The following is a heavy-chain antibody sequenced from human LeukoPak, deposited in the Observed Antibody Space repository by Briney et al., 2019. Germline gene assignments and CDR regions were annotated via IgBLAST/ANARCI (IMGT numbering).Heavy chain of an antibody. Sequence: SVKVSCKASGGTFSSYAISWVRQAPGQGLEWMGRIIPIFGTANYAQKFQGRVTITTDESTSTAYMELSSLRSEDTAVHYCATEMATITPRIACFDYWGQGTLVTVSS. D-gene: IGHD5-24*01. V-gene: IGHV1-69*05. CDR3: ATEMATITPRIACFDY. J-gene: IGHJ4*02. CDR1: GGTFSSYA. CDR2: IIPIFGTA.